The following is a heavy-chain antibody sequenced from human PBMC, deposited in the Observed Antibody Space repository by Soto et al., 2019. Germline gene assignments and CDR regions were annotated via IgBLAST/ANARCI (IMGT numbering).Heavy chain of an antibody. CDR2: INPNSGGT. D-gene: IGHD2-2*01. CDR3: ARASSDCSSTSCSHYYYYGMDV. CDR1: GYTFTGYY. J-gene: IGHJ6*02. Sequence: GASVKVSCKASGYTFTGYYMHWVRQAPGQGLEWMGWINPNSGGTNYAQKFQGWVTMTRDTSISTAYMELSRLRSDDTAVYYCARASSDCSSTSCSHYYYYGMDVWGQGTTVTVSS. V-gene: IGHV1-2*04.